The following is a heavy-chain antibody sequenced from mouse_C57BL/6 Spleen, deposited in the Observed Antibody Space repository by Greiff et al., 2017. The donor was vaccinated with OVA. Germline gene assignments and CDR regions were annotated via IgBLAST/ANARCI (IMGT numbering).Heavy chain of an antibody. V-gene: IGHV1-64*01. D-gene: IGHD2-3*01. CDR2: IHPNSGST. CDR1: GYTFTSYW. Sequence: QVQLQQPGAELVKPGASVKLSCKASGYTFTSYWMHWVKQRPGQGLEWIGMIHPNSGSTNYNEKFKSKATLTVDKSSSTAYMQLSSLTSEDSAVYSCARRLLQDYYAMDYWGQGTSVTVSS. J-gene: IGHJ4*01. CDR3: ARRLLQDYYAMDY.